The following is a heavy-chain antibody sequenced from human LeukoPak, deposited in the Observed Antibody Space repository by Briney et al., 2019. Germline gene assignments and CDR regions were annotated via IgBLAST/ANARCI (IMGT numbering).Heavy chain of an antibody. CDR1: GGSISNYY. CDR2: IYYSGST. J-gene: IGHJ4*02. V-gene: IGHV4-59*08. CDR3: ARLKIVFGTFDY. D-gene: IGHD2/OR15-2a*01. Sequence: PSETLSLTCTVSGGSISNYYWSWIRQPPGKGLEWIGYIYYSGSTNYNPSLKSRVTISVDTSKNHFSLNLSSVTAADTAVYYCARLKIVFGTFDYWGQGTLVTVSS.